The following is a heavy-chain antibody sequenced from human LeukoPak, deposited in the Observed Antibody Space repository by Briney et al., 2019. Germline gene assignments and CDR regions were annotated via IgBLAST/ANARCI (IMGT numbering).Heavy chain of an antibody. D-gene: IGHD2-2*01. CDR1: GGTFSSYA. CDR3: ARDGRPVVVPAAIVAGKHWFDP. Sequence: ASVKVSCKASGGTFSSYAISWVRQAPGQGLEWMGGIIPIFGTANYAQKFQGRVTITADESTSTAYMELSSLRSEDTAVYYCARDGRPVVVPAAIVAGKHWFDPWGQGTLVTVSS. J-gene: IGHJ5*02. V-gene: IGHV1-69*13. CDR2: IIPIFGTA.